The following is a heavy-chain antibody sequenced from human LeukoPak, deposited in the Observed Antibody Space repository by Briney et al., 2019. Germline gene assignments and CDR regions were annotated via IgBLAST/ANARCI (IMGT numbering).Heavy chain of an antibody. Sequence: SETLPLTCTVSGGSISSGTHYWSWIRQPAGKGLEWIGRIYTSGSTNYNPSLKSRVTISVDTSKNQFSLKLSSVTAADTAVYYCARNLGRDYFDYWGQGNLVTVSS. CDR3: ARNLGRDYFDY. CDR1: GGSISSGTHY. CDR2: IYTSGST. J-gene: IGHJ4*02. D-gene: IGHD1-14*01. V-gene: IGHV4-61*02.